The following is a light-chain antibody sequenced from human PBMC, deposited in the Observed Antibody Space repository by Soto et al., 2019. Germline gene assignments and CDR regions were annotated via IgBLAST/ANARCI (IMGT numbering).Light chain of an antibody. Sequence: QSVLTQPPSVSGAPGQRVTISCTGSSSNIGAGYDVHWYQQLPGTAPKLLIYGNSNRPSGVPDRFSGSKSGTSASLAITGLQADDEADDYCQSYDSSLSGSVFGGGTQLTVL. V-gene: IGLV1-40*01. CDR2: GNS. J-gene: IGLJ3*02. CDR1: SSNIGAGYD. CDR3: QSYDSSLSGSV.